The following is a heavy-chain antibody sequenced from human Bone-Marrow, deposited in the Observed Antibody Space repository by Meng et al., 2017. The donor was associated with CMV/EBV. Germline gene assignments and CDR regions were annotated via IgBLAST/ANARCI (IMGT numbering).Heavy chain of an antibody. CDR2: ITPIFGTA. CDR1: GGTFSSYT. CDR3: ARDPLQGLTNYYYGMDV. V-gene: IGHV1-69*05. J-gene: IGHJ6*02. Sequence: SVKVSCKASGGTFSSYTVSGVRQAPGQGPEWMGGITPIFGTANYAQKFQGRVTITTDESTSTAYMELSSLRSEDTAVYYCARDPLQGLTNYYYGMDVWGQGTTVTVSS. D-gene: IGHD3/OR15-3a*01.